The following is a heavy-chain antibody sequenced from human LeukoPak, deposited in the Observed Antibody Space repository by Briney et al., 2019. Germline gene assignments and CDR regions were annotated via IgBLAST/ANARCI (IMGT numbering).Heavy chain of an antibody. CDR3: ARYMVIPSYWFDP. V-gene: IGHV4-39*01. CDR1: GGSISSYY. CDR2: IYYSGST. J-gene: IGHJ5*02. Sequence: SETLSLTCTVSGGSISSYYWGWIRQPPGKGLEWIGSIYYSGSTYYNPSLKSRVTISVDTSKNQFSLKLSSVTAADTAVYYCARYMVIPSYWFDPWGQGTLVTVSS. D-gene: IGHD2-8*01.